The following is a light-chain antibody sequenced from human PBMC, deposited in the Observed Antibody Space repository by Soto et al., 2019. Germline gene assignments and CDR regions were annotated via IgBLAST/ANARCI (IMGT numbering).Light chain of an antibody. Sequence: QPVLTQPPSASGTPGQRVTISCSGSSSNIGNNFAYWYQQLPGTAPKLLISRNNERPSGVPGRFSGSKSSTSASLAISGLRSEDEADYYCAAWDDSLSGPVFGGGTKLTVL. CDR1: SSNIGNNF. V-gene: IGLV1-47*01. CDR3: AAWDDSLSGPV. J-gene: IGLJ2*01. CDR2: RNN.